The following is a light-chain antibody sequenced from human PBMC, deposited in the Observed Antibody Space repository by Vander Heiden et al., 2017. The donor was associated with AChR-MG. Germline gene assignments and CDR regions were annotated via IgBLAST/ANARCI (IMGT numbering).Light chain of an antibody. J-gene: IGKJ1*01. CDR2: GAS. V-gene: IGKV3-15*01. CDR1: QSVSSN. Sequence: EIVMTQSPATLSVSPRERATLSCRASQSVSSNLAWYQQKPGQAPRLLIYGASTRATGIPARFSGSGSGTEFTLTISSLQSEDFAVYYCQQYKNWPPPTFGQGTKVEIK. CDR3: QQYKNWPPPT.